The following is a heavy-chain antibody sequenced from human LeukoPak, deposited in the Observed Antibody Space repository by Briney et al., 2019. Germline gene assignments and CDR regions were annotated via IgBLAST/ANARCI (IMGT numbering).Heavy chain of an antibody. CDR3: ARGMATADFDY. CDR1: GYTFTSYD. J-gene: IGHJ4*02. D-gene: IGHD5-24*01. Sequence: ASVKVSCKASGYTFTSYDINWVRQATGQGLEWMGWMNPNSGNTGYAQKFQGRVTITRNTSISTAYVELSSLRSEDTAVYYCARGMATADFDYWGQGTLVTVSS. CDR2: MNPNSGNT. V-gene: IGHV1-8*03.